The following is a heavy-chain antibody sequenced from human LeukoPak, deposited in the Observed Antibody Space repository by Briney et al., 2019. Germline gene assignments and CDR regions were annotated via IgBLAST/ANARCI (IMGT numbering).Heavy chain of an antibody. J-gene: IGHJ4*02. CDR2: IYYSGST. V-gene: IGHV4-30-4*08. Sequence: SETLSLTCTVSGASISGGNSYWSWIRQPPGKGLEWIGYIYYSGSTYYNPSLKNRVTISVDTSKNQFSLKLSSVTAADTAVYYCARVGEAVVVPAATRQVRYFDYWGQGTLVTVSS. D-gene: IGHD2-2*01. CDR1: GASISGGNSY. CDR3: ARVGEAVVVPAATRQVRYFDY.